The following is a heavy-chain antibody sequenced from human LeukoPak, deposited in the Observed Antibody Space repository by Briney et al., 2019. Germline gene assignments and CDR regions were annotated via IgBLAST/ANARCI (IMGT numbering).Heavy chain of an antibody. Sequence: PSETLSLTCTVSGGSISIYYWSWLRQPPGKGLEWIGYIYYRGNTNYNPSLKSRATMAVDTSKNQFSLKLSSVTAADTAVYYCARAGNNWSFDYWGQGTLVTVSS. CDR2: IYYRGNT. CDR1: GGSISIYY. D-gene: IGHD1-1*01. V-gene: IGHV4-59*01. CDR3: ARAGNNWSFDY. J-gene: IGHJ4*02.